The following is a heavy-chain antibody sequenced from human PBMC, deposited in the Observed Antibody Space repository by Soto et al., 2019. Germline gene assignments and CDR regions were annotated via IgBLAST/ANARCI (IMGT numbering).Heavy chain of an antibody. J-gene: IGHJ4*02. CDR2: ISGSGSNT. Sequence: EVQLLESGGGLVQPGGSLRLSCAASGFTFSTYAMSWVRQAPGKGLEWVSAISGSGSNTYYADSVKGRFTISREDSKSTLYLQMNSLRAEDTAVYYCARDPSHSYYTLFYYFDYWGQGTLVTVSS. CDR3: ARDPSHSYYTLFYYFDY. CDR1: GFTFSTYA. D-gene: IGHD1-26*01. V-gene: IGHV3-23*01.